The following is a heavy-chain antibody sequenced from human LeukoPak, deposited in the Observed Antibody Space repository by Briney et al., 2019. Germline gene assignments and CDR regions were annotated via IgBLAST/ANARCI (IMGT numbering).Heavy chain of an antibody. D-gene: IGHD4-23*01. CDR1: GFSFNDYD. V-gene: IGHV3-20*01. Sequence: PGGSLRLSCAATGFSFNDYDMSWVRQAPGKGLEWVSGINSNGATSYADSVKGRFTISRDNAKNSLYVQMNSLRAEDTALYHCARGNSNFDSWGQGTPVTVSS. J-gene: IGHJ4*02. CDR2: INSNGAT. CDR3: ARGNSNFDS.